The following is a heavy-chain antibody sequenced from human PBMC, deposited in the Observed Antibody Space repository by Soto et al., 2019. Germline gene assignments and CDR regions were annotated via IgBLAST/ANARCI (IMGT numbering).Heavy chain of an antibody. CDR3: ARGVVPAAIRYYYYGMDV. Sequence: QVQLVQSGAEVKKPGSSVKVSCKASGGTFSSYAISWVRQAPGQGLEWMGGIIPIFGTANYAQKFQGRVTITAVESTSTAYMELSSLRSEDKAVYYCARGVVPAAIRYYYYGMDVWGQGTTVTVSS. V-gene: IGHV1-69*01. CDR1: GGTFSSYA. D-gene: IGHD2-2*02. J-gene: IGHJ6*02. CDR2: IIPIFGTA.